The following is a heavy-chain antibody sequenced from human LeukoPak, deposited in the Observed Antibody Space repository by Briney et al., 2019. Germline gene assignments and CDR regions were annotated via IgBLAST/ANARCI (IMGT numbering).Heavy chain of an antibody. D-gene: IGHD4-17*01. CDR2: INHSGST. V-gene: IGHV4-34*01. CDR1: GGSFSGYY. Sequence: SETLSLTCAVYGGSFSGYYWSWIRQPPGKGLEWIGEINHSGSTNYNPSLKSRVTISVDTSKNQFSLKLSSVTAADTAVYYCERSGYGDYVLNYWGQGTLVTVSS. CDR3: ERSGYGDYVLNY. J-gene: IGHJ4*02.